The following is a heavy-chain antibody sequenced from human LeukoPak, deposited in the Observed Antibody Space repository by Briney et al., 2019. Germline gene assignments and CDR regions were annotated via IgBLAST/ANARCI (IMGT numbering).Heavy chain of an antibody. CDR2: IRSYSSYI. CDR1: GFTFDTYN. V-gene: IGHV3-21*01. Sequence: GGSLRLSCAASGFTFDTYNFNWVRQAPGKGLEWVASIRSYSSYIYYADSVKGRFTISRDDAQKSLYLQMNSLRAEDTAVYYCAKYSHDSSGSYDYWGQGTLVTVSS. CDR3: AKYSHDSSGSYDY. J-gene: IGHJ4*02. D-gene: IGHD3-22*01.